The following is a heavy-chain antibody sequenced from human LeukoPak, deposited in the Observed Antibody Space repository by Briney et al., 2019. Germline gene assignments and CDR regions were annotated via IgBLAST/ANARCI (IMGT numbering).Heavy chain of an antibody. V-gene: IGHV3-30*02. CDR3: AKPIWGSYSEAIDY. J-gene: IGHJ4*02. CDR1: GFTFSSYG. Sequence: GGSLTLSCAPSGFTFSSYGMHWVRQAPGKGLEWVAFIRYDGSNKYYADSVKGRFTISRDNSKNTLYLQMNSLRAEDTAVYYCAKPIWGSYSEAIDYWGQGTLVTVSS. D-gene: IGHD3-16*01. CDR2: IRYDGSNK.